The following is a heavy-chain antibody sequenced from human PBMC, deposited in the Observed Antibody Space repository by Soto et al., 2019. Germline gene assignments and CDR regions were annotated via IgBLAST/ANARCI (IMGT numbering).Heavy chain of an antibody. Sequence: ASVKVSCKASGYTFTSYGISWVRQAPGQGLEWMGWISAYNGNTNYAQKLQGRVTMTTDTSTSTAYMELRSLRSDDTAVYYCAGTVLEWLLSSHYYYGMDVWGQGTTVTV. V-gene: IGHV1-18*01. CDR2: ISAYNGNT. CDR1: GYTFTSYG. D-gene: IGHD3-3*01. CDR3: AGTVLEWLLSSHYYYGMDV. J-gene: IGHJ6*02.